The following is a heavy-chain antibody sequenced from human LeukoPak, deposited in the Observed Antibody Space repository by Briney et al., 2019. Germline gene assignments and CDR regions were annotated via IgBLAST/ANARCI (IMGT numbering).Heavy chain of an antibody. CDR2: TSPDEGLK. CDR3: ARGLFLSGYLDAFDI. D-gene: IGHD3-22*01. CDR1: GFTFANYV. V-gene: IGHV3-30*14. Sequence: GGSLRLSCAASGFTFANYVTHWVRQAPGKGLEWVAVTSPDEGLKFYGDSVKGRFTISRDNSKNTLYLQMNSLRVEDTAIYYCARGLFLSGYLDAFDIWGQGTVVTVSS. J-gene: IGHJ3*02.